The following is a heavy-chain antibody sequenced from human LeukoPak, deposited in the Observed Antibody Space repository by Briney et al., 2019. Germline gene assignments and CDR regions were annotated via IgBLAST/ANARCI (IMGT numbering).Heavy chain of an antibody. CDR2: ITKGGTT. CDR3: AKRTTSSSGFDC. J-gene: IGHJ4*02. CDR1: GFTFRNYA. D-gene: IGHD2-2*01. Sequence: GGSLRLSCAASGFTFRNYAMSWVRQAPGKGLEWVSGITKGGTTYYADSVKGRFTIPRDNSKNTLHLQIISLRTEDTALYHCAKRTTSSSGFDCWGQGTLVTVSS. V-gene: IGHV3-23*01.